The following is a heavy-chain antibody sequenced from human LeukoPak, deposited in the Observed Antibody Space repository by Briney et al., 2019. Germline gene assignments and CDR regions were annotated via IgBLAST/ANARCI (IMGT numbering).Heavy chain of an antibody. J-gene: IGHJ5*02. CDR2: IIPIFGTA. CDR3: ARGGYCNSTSCLPDWFDP. Sequence: SVKVSCKASGGTFSSYAISWVRQAPGQGLEWMGGIIPIFGTANYAQKFQGRVTITADESTSTAYMELSSLRSEDTAVYYCARGGYCNSTSCLPDWFDPWGQGTLVTVSS. D-gene: IGHD2-2*01. V-gene: IGHV1-69*13. CDR1: GGTFSSYA.